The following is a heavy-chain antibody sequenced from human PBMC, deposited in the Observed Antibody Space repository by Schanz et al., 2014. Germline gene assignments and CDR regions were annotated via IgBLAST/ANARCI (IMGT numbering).Heavy chain of an antibody. Sequence: QVQLVDSGGDLVKPGGSLRLSCAASGFTFSDYYMSWIRQAPGKGPEWVSYISRDGTTSYYADSVKGRFTISRDNAKNSLYLEMTSLRGEDTAVYYCARENLNWEAFDIWGQGTVVTVSS. CDR1: GFTFSDYY. CDR2: ISRDGTTS. CDR3: ARENLNWEAFDI. D-gene: IGHD7-27*01. V-gene: IGHV3-11*01. J-gene: IGHJ3*02.